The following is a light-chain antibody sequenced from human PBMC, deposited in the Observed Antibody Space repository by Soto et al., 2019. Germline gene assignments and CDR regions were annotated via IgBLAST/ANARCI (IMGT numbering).Light chain of an antibody. J-gene: IGKJ4*01. CDR2: VAS. V-gene: IGKV1-12*01. CDR3: QQADSFPLT. Sequence: DIPMTQSPSSVSASVGDRVTITCRASQGISSWLGWYQQKSGKAPKLLIYVASTLQSGVPSRFSGSGSGTDFTLTISSLQPEDFATYFCQQADSFPLTFGGGTKVEIK. CDR1: QGISSW.